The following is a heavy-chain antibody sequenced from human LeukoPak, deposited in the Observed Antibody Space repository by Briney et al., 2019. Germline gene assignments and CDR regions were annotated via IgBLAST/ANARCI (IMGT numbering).Heavy chain of an antibody. CDR2: IFYRGNS. J-gene: IGHJ4*02. CDR1: SGSISTSNYY. Sequence: KPSETLSLTCTGSSGSISTSNYYWGWLRQPPGKALEWIGNIFYRGNSYYCPSLKSRVTISLDTSRNQFSLKLNSVTAADTAVYYCARVFVLRYFDWLLYFDYWGQGTLVTVSS. CDR3: ARVFVLRYFDWLLYFDY. D-gene: IGHD3-9*01. V-gene: IGHV4-39*07.